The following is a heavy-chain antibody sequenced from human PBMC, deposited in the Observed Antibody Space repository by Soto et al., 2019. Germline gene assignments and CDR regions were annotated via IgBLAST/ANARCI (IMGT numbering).Heavy chain of an antibody. CDR2: ISGSGGST. V-gene: IGHV3-23*01. J-gene: IGHJ6*02. D-gene: IGHD7-27*01. CDR3: AKDFALHYTPVITRASYGMDV. CDR1: GFTFSSYA. Sequence: GGSLRLSCAASGFTFSSYAMSWVRQAPGKGLEWVSAISGSGGSTYYADAVKGRFTIPRANSKNTLYLQMNSLRAEDTAVYYCAKDFALHYTPVITRASYGMDVWGQGTTVTVSS.